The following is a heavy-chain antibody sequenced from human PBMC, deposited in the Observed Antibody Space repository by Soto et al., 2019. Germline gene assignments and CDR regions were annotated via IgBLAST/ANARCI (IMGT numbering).Heavy chain of an antibody. CDR2: INHSGST. D-gene: IGHD3-10*01. CDR3: ATSRAGGSGSYPHYYYYYGMDV. V-gene: IGHV4-34*01. J-gene: IGHJ6*02. Sequence: PSETLSLTCAVYGGSFSGYYWSWIRQPPGKGLEWIGEINHSGSTNYNPSLKSRVTISVDTSKNQFSLKLSSVTAADTAVYYCATSRAGGSGSYPHYYYYYGMDVWGQGTTVTV. CDR1: GGSFSGYY.